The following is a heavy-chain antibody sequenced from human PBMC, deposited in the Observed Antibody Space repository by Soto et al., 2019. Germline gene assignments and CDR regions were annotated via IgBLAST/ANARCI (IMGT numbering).Heavy chain of an antibody. CDR3: ARDSVSQRYNWNDDAFDI. D-gene: IGHD1-20*01. J-gene: IGHJ3*02. V-gene: IGHV1-18*01. CDR1: GYTFTSYG. CDR2: ISAYNGNT. Sequence: ASVKVSCKASGYTFTSYGISWVRQAPGQGLEWMGWISAYNGNTNYAQKLQGRVTMTTDTSTSTAYMELRSLRSDDTAVYYCARDSVSQRYNWNDDAFDIWGQGTMVTVSS.